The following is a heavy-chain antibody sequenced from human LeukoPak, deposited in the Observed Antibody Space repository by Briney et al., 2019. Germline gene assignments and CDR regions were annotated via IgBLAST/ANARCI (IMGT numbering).Heavy chain of an antibody. CDR2: MYTSGSI. J-gene: IGHJ3*02. Sequence: PSETLSLTCTVSGASISSHYWSWIRQPAGKGLEWIGRMYTSGSINYNPSLKSRVTMSVDTSKNQFSLRLNSMTAADTAAYYCARDLGSNWYFGAFDIWGQGTVVTVSS. D-gene: IGHD6-13*01. CDR1: GASISSHY. CDR3: ARDLGSNWYFGAFDI. V-gene: IGHV4-4*07.